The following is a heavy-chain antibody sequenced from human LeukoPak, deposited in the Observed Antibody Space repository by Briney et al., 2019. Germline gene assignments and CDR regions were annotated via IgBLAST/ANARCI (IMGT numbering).Heavy chain of an antibody. D-gene: IGHD2-15*01. Sequence: SVKVSCKASGGTFSSYAISWVRQAPGQGLEWMGGIIPIFGIANYAQKFQGRVTITADESTSTAYMELSSLRSEDTAVYYCASGALLYYFDYWGQGTLVTVSS. V-gene: IGHV1-69*01. CDR2: IIPIFGIA. CDR1: GGTFSSYA. CDR3: ASGALLYYFDY. J-gene: IGHJ4*02.